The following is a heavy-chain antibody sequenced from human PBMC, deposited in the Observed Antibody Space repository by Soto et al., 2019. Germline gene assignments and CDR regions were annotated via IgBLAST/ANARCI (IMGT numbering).Heavy chain of an antibody. CDR3: ARDGPPLDY. CDR2: ISAYNGNT. Sequence: GASVKASCKYPRYTFTCCGVSLLRQAPGQRLEWMGGISAYNGNTNYAQKLQGRVTMTTDTCTSTSYMELRSLRSDDTAVYYCARDGPPLDYSGQGTLVTVSS. CDR1: RYTFTCCG. V-gene: IGHV1-18*01. J-gene: IGHJ4*02.